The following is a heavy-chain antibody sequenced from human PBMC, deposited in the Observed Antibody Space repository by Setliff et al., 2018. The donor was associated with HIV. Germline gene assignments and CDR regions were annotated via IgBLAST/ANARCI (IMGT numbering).Heavy chain of an antibody. J-gene: IGHJ4*02. Sequence: ASVKVSCKASGYTFSDYYFHWVRQAPGQGLEWMGWISAYNGNPGYAQRFQGRVTITADESTNTAYMELSSLRSEDTAVYYCASPQGANQLLWSFDYWGQGTLVTVSS. CDR3: ASPQGANQLLWSFDY. CDR2: ISAYNGNP. CDR1: GYTFSDYY. D-gene: IGHD2-2*01. V-gene: IGHV1-18*04.